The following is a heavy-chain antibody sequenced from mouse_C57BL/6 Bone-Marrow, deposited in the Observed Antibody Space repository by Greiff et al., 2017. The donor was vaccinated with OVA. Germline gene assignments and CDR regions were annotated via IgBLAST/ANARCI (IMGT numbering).Heavy chain of an antibody. J-gene: IGHJ4*01. CDR1: GYTFTNYW. Sequence: QVQLKQSGAELVRPGTSVKMSCKASGYTFTNYWIGWAKQRPGHGLEWIGDIYPGGGYTNYNEKFKGKATLTADKSSSTAYMQFSSLTSADSTIYYCARGMTTVVANFPYAMDYWGQGTSVTVSS. D-gene: IGHD1-1*01. CDR2: IYPGGGYT. V-gene: IGHV1-63*01. CDR3: ARGMTTVVANFPYAMDY.